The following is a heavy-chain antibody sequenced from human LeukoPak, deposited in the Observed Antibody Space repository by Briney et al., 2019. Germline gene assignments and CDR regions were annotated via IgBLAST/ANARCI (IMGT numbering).Heavy chain of an antibody. D-gene: IGHD3-22*01. CDR3: AKDSGVYYYDSSGYYDY. CDR2: IRYDGSNK. J-gene: IGHJ4*02. V-gene: IGHV3-30*02. CDR1: GFTFSSYG. Sequence: GGSLRLSCAASGFTFSSYGMHWVRQAPGKGLEWVAFIRYDGSNKYYADSVKGRFTVSRDNSKSTLYLQMNSLRAEDTAVYYCAKDSGVYYYDSSGYYDYWGQGTLVTVSS.